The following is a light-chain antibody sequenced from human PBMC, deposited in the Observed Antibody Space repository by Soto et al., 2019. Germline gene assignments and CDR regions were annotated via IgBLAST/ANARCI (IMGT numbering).Light chain of an antibody. CDR2: GAS. CDR1: QSISDT. V-gene: IGKV3-15*01. CDR3: QQYNNWPWT. Sequence: EIVTTQSPATLSVSPGGRATLSCRASQSISDTLAWYQQKPGQAPRLLIYGASTRAPGFPARFSGSGSGTDFTLTISSLQSEDFAVYYCQQYNNWPWTFCQGTMVDIK. J-gene: IGKJ1*01.